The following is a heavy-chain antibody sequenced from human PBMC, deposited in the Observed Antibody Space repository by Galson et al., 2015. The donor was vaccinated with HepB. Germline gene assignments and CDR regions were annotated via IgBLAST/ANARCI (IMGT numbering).Heavy chain of an antibody. CDR1: GFIFTNYA. CDR3: AKGSATNFYVFDY. CDR2: ISGSRDNT. D-gene: IGHD4/OR15-4a*01. V-gene: IGHV3-23*01. Sequence: SLRLSCAASGFIFTNYAVNWVRQAPGKGLDWVAGISGSRDNTYYADSVKGRFTISRDRSKNTLYLQMNSLRAEDAAVYYCAKGSATNFYVFDYWGQGTLVTVSS. J-gene: IGHJ4*02.